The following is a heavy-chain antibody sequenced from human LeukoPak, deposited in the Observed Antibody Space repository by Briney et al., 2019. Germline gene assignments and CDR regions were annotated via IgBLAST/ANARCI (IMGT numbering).Heavy chain of an antibody. V-gene: IGHV3-23*01. Sequence: GGSLRLSCAASGFTFSSYAMSWVRQAPGKGLEWVSAISGSGDSTYYADSVRGRFTISRDKSRNVLYLQMNSLGAEDTAVYYCAEFPTYYYDSSAYYFDYWGQGTLVTVSS. D-gene: IGHD3-22*01. CDR2: ISGSGDST. CDR1: GFTFSSYA. J-gene: IGHJ4*02. CDR3: AEFPTYYYDSSAYYFDY.